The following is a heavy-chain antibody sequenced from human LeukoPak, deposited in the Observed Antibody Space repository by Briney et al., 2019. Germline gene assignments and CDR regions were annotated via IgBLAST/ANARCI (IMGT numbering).Heavy chain of an antibody. CDR3: AKDRANWAIDD. Sequence: GGSLRLSCAASGFTFSNYVMSWVRQAPGKGLEWISYIGGDGIAFYADSVKGRFTASKDDARKSMYLQMNSLRVEDTAVYYCAKDRANWAIDDWGQGTQVTVSS. J-gene: IGHJ4*02. CDR2: IGGDGIA. D-gene: IGHD3-16*01. V-gene: IGHV3-48*04. CDR1: GFTFSNYV.